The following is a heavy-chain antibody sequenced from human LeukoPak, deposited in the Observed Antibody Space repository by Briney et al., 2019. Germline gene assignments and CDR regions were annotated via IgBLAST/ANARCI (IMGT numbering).Heavy chain of an antibody. CDR3: ARGKYSYGPMGMDV. V-gene: IGHV1-8*01. CDR2: MNPNSGNT. CDR1: GYTLTGYD. Sequence: ASVKVSCKASGYTLTGYDINWVRQATGQGLEWMGWMNPNSGNTGYSQKFQGRVTMTRNTSISTAYMELSRLRSEDTAVYYCARGKYSYGPMGMDVWGQGTTVTVSS. D-gene: IGHD5-18*01. J-gene: IGHJ6*02.